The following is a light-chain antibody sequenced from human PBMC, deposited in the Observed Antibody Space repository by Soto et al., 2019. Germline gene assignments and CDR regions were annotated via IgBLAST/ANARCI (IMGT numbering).Light chain of an antibody. Sequence: DIVLTQSPDSLAVSLGERATINCKSSQSVLYSSNNKNYLAWYQQKPGQPPNLLIYWASTRESGVPDRFSGSGSGTDFTLTIRSLQAEDLAVYYCQQYYSTPVTFGPGTKVDIK. CDR1: QSVLYSSNNKNY. J-gene: IGKJ3*01. CDR2: WAS. CDR3: QQYYSTPVT. V-gene: IGKV4-1*01.